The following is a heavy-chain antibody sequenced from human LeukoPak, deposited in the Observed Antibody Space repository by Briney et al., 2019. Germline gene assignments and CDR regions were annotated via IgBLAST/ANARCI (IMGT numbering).Heavy chain of an antibody. CDR3: ARALGGARAFDY. CDR1: GGSISSSSSYY. CDR2: IYYSGST. Sequence: SETLSLTCTVSGGSISSSSSYYWGWIRQPPGKGLEWIGNIYYSGSTYYNPSLKSRVTISIDTSTNRFSLKLSSVTAADTAVYYCARALGGARAFDYWGQGTLVTVSS. D-gene: IGHD3-16*01. V-gene: IGHV4-39*07. J-gene: IGHJ4*02.